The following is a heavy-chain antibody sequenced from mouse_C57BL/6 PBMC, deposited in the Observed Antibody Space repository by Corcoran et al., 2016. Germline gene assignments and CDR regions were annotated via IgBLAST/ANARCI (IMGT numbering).Heavy chain of an antibody. J-gene: IGHJ3*01. CDR2: INPNNGGT. Sequence: EVQLQQSGPELVKPGASVKIPCKASGYTFTDYNMDWVKQSHGKSLEWIGDINPNNGGTIYNQKFKGKATLTVDKSSSTAYMELRSLTSEDTAVYYCARGGPYSLGAYWGQGTLVTVSA. V-gene: IGHV1-18*01. CDR3: ARGGPYSLGAY. CDR1: GYTFTDYN. D-gene: IGHD2-12*01.